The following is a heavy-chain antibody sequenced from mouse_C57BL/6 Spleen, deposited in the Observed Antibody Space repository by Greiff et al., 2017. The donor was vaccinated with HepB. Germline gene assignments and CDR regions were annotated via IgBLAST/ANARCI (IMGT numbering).Heavy chain of an antibody. CDR1: GYTFTDYE. Sequence: VQVVESGAELVRPGASVTLSCKASGYTFTDYEMHWVKQTPVHGLEWIGAIDPETGGTAYNQKFKGKAILTADKSSSTAYMELRSLTSEDSAVYYCTREGTGTLDYWGQGTTLTVSS. D-gene: IGHD4-1*01. J-gene: IGHJ2*01. V-gene: IGHV1-15*01. CDR3: TREGTGTLDY. CDR2: IDPETGGT.